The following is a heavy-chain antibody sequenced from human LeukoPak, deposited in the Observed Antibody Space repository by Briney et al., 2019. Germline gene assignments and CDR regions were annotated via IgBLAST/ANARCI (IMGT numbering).Heavy chain of an antibody. D-gene: IGHD1-26*01. CDR2: ISYDGSNK. J-gene: IGHJ4*02. Sequence: GGSLRLSCAASGFTFSSYGMHWVRQAPGKGLEWVAVISYDGSNKYYADSVKGRFTISRDNSKNTLYLQMNSLRAEDTAVYYCAKSEFRSYRYDYWGQGTLVTVSS. CDR3: AKSEFRSYRYDY. CDR1: GFTFSSYG. V-gene: IGHV3-30*18.